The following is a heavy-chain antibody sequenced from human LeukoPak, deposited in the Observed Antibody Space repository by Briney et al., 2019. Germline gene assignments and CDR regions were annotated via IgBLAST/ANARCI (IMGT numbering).Heavy chain of an antibody. CDR2: IYYSGST. Sequence: PSETLSLTCTVSGGSISSYYWSWIRQPPGKGLEWIGYIYYSGSTNYNPSLRSRVTISVDTSKNQFSLKLSSVTAADTAMYYCARVSGYDWESFYDYWGQGSLVTVSS. D-gene: IGHD5-12*01. CDR3: ARVSGYDWESFYDY. CDR1: GGSISSYY. J-gene: IGHJ4*02. V-gene: IGHV4-59*01.